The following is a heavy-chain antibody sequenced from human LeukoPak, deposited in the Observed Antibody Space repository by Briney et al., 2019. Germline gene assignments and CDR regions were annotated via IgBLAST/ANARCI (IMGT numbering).Heavy chain of an antibody. Sequence: SGGSLRLSCAASGFTFSSNSMNWVRQAPGKGLEWVSSISSSSSYIYYADSVKGRFTISRDNAKNSLYLQMNSLRAEDTAVYYCASSGRWLGAFDIWGQGTMVTVSS. CDR3: ASSGRWLGAFDI. V-gene: IGHV3-21*01. CDR2: ISSSSSYI. J-gene: IGHJ3*02. CDR1: GFTFSSNS. D-gene: IGHD3-22*01.